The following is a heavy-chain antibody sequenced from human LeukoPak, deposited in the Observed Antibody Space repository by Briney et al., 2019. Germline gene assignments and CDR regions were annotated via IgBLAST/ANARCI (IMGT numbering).Heavy chain of an antibody. CDR3: ARGHISRGKGFRYGNWFDP. CDR1: GGSFSGYY. Sequence: SETLSLTCAVYGGSFSGYYWSWIRQPPGKGLEWIGYIYYSGSTNYNPSLKSRVTISVDTSKNQFSLKLSSVTAADTAVYYCARGHISRGKGFRYGNWFDPWGQGTLVTVSS. V-gene: IGHV4-59*01. D-gene: IGHD3-3*02. J-gene: IGHJ5*02. CDR2: IYYSGST.